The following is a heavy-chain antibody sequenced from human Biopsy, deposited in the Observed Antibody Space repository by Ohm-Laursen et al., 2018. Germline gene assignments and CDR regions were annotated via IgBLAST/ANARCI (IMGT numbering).Heavy chain of an antibody. CDR2: TSFDGSNK. CDR1: GFGFYA. CDR3: AKDGGQWLGGAFDI. D-gene: IGHD6-19*01. J-gene: IGHJ3*02. V-gene: IGHV3-30*18. Sequence: SLRLSCAASGFGFYAMHWVRQPPGKGLEWLAVTSFDGSNKFYAESVGGRFTISRDRSRDTLYLQMNRLTNEDTALYYCAKDGGQWLGGAFDIWGHGTMVIVAS.